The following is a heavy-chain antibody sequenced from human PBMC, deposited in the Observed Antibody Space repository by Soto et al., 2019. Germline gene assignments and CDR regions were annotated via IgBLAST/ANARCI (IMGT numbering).Heavy chain of an antibody. Sequence: GGSLRLSCAASGFTFSGSAMHWVRQASGKGLEWVGRIRSKANSYATAYAASVKGRFTISRDDSKNTAYLQMNSLKTEDTAVYYCTRHIPDYYDSSGYYHPFDYWGQGTLVTVSS. J-gene: IGHJ4*02. CDR2: IRSKANSYAT. D-gene: IGHD3-22*01. CDR3: TRHIPDYYDSSGYYHPFDY. CDR1: GFTFSGSA. V-gene: IGHV3-73*01.